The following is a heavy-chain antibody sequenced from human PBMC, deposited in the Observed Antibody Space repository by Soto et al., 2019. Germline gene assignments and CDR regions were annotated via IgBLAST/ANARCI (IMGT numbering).Heavy chain of an antibody. V-gene: IGHV3-33*01. J-gene: IGHJ5*02. CDR2: LWYDGSNK. Sequence: QVQLVESGGGVVQPGRSLRLSCAASGFTFSSYGMHWVRQAPGKGLEWVAGLWYDGSNKYYADSVKGRFTISRDNSKNTLYLQMNSLRAEDTAVYYCARGYGWFDPWGQGTRVTVSS. CDR3: ARGYGWFDP. CDR1: GFTFSSYG. D-gene: IGHD6-13*01.